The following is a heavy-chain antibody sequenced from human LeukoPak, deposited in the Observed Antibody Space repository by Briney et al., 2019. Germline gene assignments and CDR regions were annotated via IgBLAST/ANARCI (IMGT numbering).Heavy chain of an antibody. CDR2: INHSGST. D-gene: IGHD3-10*01. V-gene: IGHV4-34*01. CDR1: GGSFSGYY. Sequence: SETLSLTCAVYGGSFSGYYWSWIRQPPGKGLEWIGEINHSGSTNYNPSLKSRVTISVDTSKNQFSLKLSSVTAADTAVYYCARDWAGSEHGTGFDYWGQGTLVTVSS. CDR3: ARDWAGSEHGTGFDY. J-gene: IGHJ4*02.